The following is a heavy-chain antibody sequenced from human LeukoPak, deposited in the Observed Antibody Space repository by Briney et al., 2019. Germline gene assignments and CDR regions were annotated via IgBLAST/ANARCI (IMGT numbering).Heavy chain of an antibody. J-gene: IGHJ4*02. CDR3: TRSGFSNGYDY. Sequence: VGSLRLSCVASGFSFSGHWMHWVRQAPGKGLVAVSRITPDGTDTAYADSVKGRFTISRDNAKNTLYLEMNSLTAEDTALYYCTRSGFSNGYDYWGQGTLVTVSS. D-gene: IGHD2-8*01. CDR1: GFSFSGHW. V-gene: IGHV3-74*03. CDR2: ITPDGTDT.